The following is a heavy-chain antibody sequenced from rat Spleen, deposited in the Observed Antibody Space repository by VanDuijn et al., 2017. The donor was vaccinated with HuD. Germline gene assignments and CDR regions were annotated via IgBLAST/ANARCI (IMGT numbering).Heavy chain of an antibody. CDR3: AREAFSDTFFDY. J-gene: IGHJ2*01. Sequence: QVQLKESGPGLIQPSQTLSLTCTVSGFSLNSNGVSWVRQPPGKGLEWIASISSGGKTYYNSGLKARISISRETSKSQVFLKMNSLQTEHTAIYFCAREAFSDTFFDYWGQGVMVTVSS. CDR1: GFSLNSNG. D-gene: IGHD1-1*01. CDR2: ISSGGKT. V-gene: IGHV2S12*01.